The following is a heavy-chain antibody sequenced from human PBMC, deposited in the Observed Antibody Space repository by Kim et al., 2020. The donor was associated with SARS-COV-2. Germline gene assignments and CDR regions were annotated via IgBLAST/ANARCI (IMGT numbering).Heavy chain of an antibody. D-gene: IGHD3-3*01. CDR3: ARGAPYDFWSGQPHYFDY. Sequence: GRVTITADESTSTAYMELSSLRSEDTAVYYCARGAPYDFWSGQPHYFDYWGQGTLVTVSS. V-gene: IGHV1-69*01. J-gene: IGHJ4*02.